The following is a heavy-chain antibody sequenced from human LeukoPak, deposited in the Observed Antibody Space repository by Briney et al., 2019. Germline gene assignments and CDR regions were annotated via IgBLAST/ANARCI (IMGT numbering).Heavy chain of an antibody. D-gene: IGHD6-25*01. V-gene: IGHV3-33*01. CDR2: IWYDGSNK. Sequence: PGRSLRLSCAASGFTFSSYGMHWVRQAPGKGLEWVAVIWYDGSNKYYADSVKGRFTISRDNSKNTLYLQMNSLRAEDTAVYYCARGSGPYYFDYWGQGTLVTVSS. CDR1: GFTFSSYG. CDR3: ARGSGPYYFDY. J-gene: IGHJ4*02.